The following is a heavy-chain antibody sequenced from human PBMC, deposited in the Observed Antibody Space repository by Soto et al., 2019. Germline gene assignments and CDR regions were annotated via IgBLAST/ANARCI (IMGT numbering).Heavy chain of an antibody. Sequence: QVQLVESGGGVVQPGRSLRLSCAASGFTFSSYGMHWVRQAPGKGLEWVAVTSYDGSNKYYTDSVKGRFTISRDNSKNTLYLQMNSLRAEDTAVYYCAKGYSSSLTPYYFDYWGQGTLVTVSS. J-gene: IGHJ4*02. CDR3: AKGYSSSLTPYYFDY. V-gene: IGHV3-30*18. D-gene: IGHD6-13*01. CDR1: GFTFSSYG. CDR2: TSYDGSNK.